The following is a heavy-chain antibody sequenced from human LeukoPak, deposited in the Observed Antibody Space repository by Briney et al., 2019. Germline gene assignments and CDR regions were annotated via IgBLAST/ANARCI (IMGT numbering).Heavy chain of an antibody. CDR1: GFTFSDHG. J-gene: IGHJ4*02. Sequence: GGSLRLSCAASGFTFSDHGMQWVRQAPGRGLEWVSFISSSGSTISYADSVKGRFTISRDNAKNSLYLQMNSLRGEDTALYYCARDRSEDRFDYWGQGTLVAVSS. V-gene: IGHV3-48*03. D-gene: IGHD1-26*01. CDR2: ISSSGSTI. CDR3: ARDRSEDRFDY.